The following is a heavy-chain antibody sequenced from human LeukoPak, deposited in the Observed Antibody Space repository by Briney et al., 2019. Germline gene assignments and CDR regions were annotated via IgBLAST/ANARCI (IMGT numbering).Heavy chain of an antibody. CDR1: GFTFSSYW. V-gene: IGHV3-74*03. D-gene: IGHD3-10*01. CDR3: AKHMVRGVTYYYYYYGMDV. J-gene: IGHJ6*02. CDR2: INSDGSSI. Sequence: GGSLRLSCAASGFTFSSYWMHWVRQAPGKGLVWVSRINSDGSSITYADSVKGRFTISRDNAKNTLYLQMNSLRAEDTAVYYCAKHMVRGVTYYYYYYGMDVWGQGTTVTVSS.